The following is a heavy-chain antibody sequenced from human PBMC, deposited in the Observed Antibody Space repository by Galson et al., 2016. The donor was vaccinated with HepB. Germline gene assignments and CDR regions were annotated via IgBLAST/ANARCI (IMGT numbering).Heavy chain of an antibody. CDR1: GGSISSGGYY. Sequence: TLSLTCTVSGGSISSGGYYWSWIRQHPEKGLEWIGYIYHSGSTYYNPSLKSRVTISVDTSKNQFSLKLSSVTAADTAVYFCARDRSSGSGSFGYWGQGTLVTVSS. CDR3: ARDRSSGSGSFGY. CDR2: IYHSGST. V-gene: IGHV4-31*03. D-gene: IGHD3-10*01. J-gene: IGHJ4*02.